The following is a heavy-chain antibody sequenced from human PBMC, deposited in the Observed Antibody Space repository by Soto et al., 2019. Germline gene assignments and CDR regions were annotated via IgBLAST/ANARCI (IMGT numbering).Heavy chain of an antibody. CDR2: ISSSSSYI. J-gene: IGHJ6*02. Sequence: PGGSLRLSCAASGFTFSSYSMNWVRQAPGKGLEWVSSISSSSSYIYYADSVKGRFTISRDNAKNSLYLQMNSLRAEDTAVYYYASVIYDILTGYYKGGRDYYYYGMDVWGQGTTVTVSS. D-gene: IGHD3-9*01. V-gene: IGHV3-21*01. CDR1: GFTFSSYS. CDR3: ASVIYDILTGYYKGGRDYYYYGMDV.